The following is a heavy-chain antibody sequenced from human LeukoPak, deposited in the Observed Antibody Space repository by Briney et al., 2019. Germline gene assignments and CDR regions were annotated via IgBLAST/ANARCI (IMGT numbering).Heavy chain of an antibody. Sequence: SGGSLRLSCAASGFTFSSSAMSWVRQAPGKGLEWVSAISNNGGYTYYADSVQGRFTISRDNSKSTLCLQMNSLRAEDTAVYFCAKYSGSYYYPPNWDSWGQGTLVTVSS. CDR1: GFTFSSSA. D-gene: IGHD1-26*01. V-gene: IGHV3-23*01. J-gene: IGHJ4*02. CDR2: ISNNGGYT. CDR3: AKYSGSYYYPPNWDS.